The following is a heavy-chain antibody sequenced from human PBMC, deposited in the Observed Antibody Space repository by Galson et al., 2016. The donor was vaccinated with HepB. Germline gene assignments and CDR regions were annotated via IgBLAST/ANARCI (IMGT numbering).Heavy chain of an antibody. V-gene: IGHV4-38-2*01. CDR3: ARGIAAAGTGLDY. Sequence: SETLSLTCAVSGYSISSGYYWGWIRQPPGKGLEWIGSIYHSGSTYYNPSLKSRVTISVATSKTQFSLKLSSVTAADTAVYYCARGIAAAGTGLDYWGQGTLVTVSS. J-gene: IGHJ4*02. CDR2: IYHSGST. D-gene: IGHD6-13*01. CDR1: GYSISSGYY.